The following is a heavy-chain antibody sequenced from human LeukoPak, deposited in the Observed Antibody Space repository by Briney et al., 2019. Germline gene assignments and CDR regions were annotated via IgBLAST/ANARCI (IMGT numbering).Heavy chain of an antibody. V-gene: IGHV1-69*05. CDR2: IIPIFGTA. D-gene: IGHD6-19*01. Sequence: ASVKVSCKASGGTFSSFAISWVRQAPGQGLEWMGGIIPIFGTANYAQKFQGRVTITTDESTSTAYMELSSLRSEDTAVYYCARGSRLEWLALFDYWGQGTLVTVSS. CDR3: ARGSRLEWLALFDY. CDR1: GGTFSSFA. J-gene: IGHJ4*02.